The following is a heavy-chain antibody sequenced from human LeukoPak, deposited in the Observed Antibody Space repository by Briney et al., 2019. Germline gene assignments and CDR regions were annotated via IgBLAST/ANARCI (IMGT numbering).Heavy chain of an antibody. CDR3: AMTTVTTFWFDP. V-gene: IGHV1-69-2*01. Sequence: ASVKVSCKVSGYTFTDYYMHWVQQAPGKGLEWMGLVDPEDGETIYAEKFQGRVTITADTSTDTAYMELSSLRSEDTAVYYCAMTTVTTFWFDPWGQGTLVTVPS. CDR1: GYTFTDYY. J-gene: IGHJ5*02. D-gene: IGHD4-17*01. CDR2: VDPEDGET.